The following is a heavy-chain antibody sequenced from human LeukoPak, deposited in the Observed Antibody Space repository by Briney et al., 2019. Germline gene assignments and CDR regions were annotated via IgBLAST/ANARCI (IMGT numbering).Heavy chain of an antibody. CDR3: ARVSARVGATVY. V-gene: IGHV1-18*01. D-gene: IGHD1-26*01. CDR1: GYTFTSHG. Sequence: ASVKVSCKASGYTFTSHGISWVRQAPGQGLEWMGWISAYNGNTNYAQKLQGRVTMTTDTSTSTAYMELRSLRSDDTAVYYCARVSARVGATVYWGQGTLVTVSS. J-gene: IGHJ4*02. CDR2: ISAYNGNT.